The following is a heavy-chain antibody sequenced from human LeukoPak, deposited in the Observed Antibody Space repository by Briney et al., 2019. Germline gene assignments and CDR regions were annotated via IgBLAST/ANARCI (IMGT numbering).Heavy chain of an antibody. CDR2: ISWNSGSI. Sequence: TGGSLRLSCAGSGFIFNNYAMHWVRQPLGKGLEWVPGISWNSGSIDYADSVKGRFTISRDNAKNSLYLQMNSLRVEDTAFYYCAKDNRRHYTSGPNPDSLHWGQGALVTVSS. D-gene: IGHD6-19*01. CDR1: GFIFNNYA. V-gene: IGHV3-9*01. CDR3: AKDNRRHYTSGPNPDSLH. J-gene: IGHJ4*02.